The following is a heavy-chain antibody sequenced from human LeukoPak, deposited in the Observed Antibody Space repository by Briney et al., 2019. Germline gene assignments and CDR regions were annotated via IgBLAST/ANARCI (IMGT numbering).Heavy chain of an antibody. CDR3: AKGYKGYVWGSSRYTGTYYYDY. CDR2: ISDGGDAT. Sequence: GGSLRLSRAASGFTFSNSAMSWVRQAPGKGLEWVSGISDGGDATYYADSVKGRFTISKDFYRNTLYLQMNSLRAEDAALYYCAKGYKGYVWGSSRYTGTYYYDYWGQGTLVTVSS. CDR1: GFTFSNSA. D-gene: IGHD3-16*02. J-gene: IGHJ4*02. V-gene: IGHV3-23*01.